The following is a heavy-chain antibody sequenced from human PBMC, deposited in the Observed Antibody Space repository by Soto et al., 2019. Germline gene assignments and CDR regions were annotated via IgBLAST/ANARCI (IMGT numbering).Heavy chain of an antibody. J-gene: IGHJ6*03. D-gene: IGHD3-3*01. CDR3: AKDRFLEWLPPRDYYMDV. Sequence: PGGSLRLSCAASGFTFDDYAMHWVRQAPGKGLEWVSGISWNSGSIGYADSVKGRFTISRDNAKNSLYLQMNSLRAEDTALYYCAKDRFLEWLPPRDYYMDVWGKGTTVTVSS. V-gene: IGHV3-9*01. CDR1: GFTFDDYA. CDR2: ISWNSGSI.